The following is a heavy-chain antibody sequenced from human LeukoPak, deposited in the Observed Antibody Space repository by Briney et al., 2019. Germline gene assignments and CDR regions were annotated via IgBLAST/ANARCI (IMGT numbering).Heavy chain of an antibody. D-gene: IGHD5-12*01. J-gene: IGHJ4*02. Sequence: GGSLRLSCAASGFTFSSYGMHWVRQAPGKGLEWVAVISYDGTIKYYADSVKGRFTISRDNAKNSLYLQMNSLRAEDTAVYYCARGYRGYNDYWGQGTLVTVSS. V-gene: IGHV3-30*03. CDR3: ARGYRGYNDY. CDR2: ISYDGTIK. CDR1: GFTFSSYG.